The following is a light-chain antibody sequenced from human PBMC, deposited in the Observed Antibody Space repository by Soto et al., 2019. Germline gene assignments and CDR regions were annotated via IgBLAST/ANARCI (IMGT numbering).Light chain of an antibody. J-gene: IGLJ1*01. CDR2: EVS. CDR1: SSDVGGFKY. Sequence: QSVLIQPASVSGSPGQSITISCAGSSSDVGGFKYVSWYQQHPGKDPKLMIYEVSNRPSGVSNRFSGSKSGNTASLNISGLQAEDEADYYCSSYTSSSTLVFGTGTKVTVL. CDR3: SSYTSSSTLV. V-gene: IGLV2-14*01.